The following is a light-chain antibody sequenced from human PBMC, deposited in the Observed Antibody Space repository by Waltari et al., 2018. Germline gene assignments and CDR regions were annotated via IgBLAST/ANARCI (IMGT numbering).Light chain of an antibody. Sequence: VLTQSPGTLSLSPGERATLSCRASQSASSSTLAWYQQKPGQAPRLLIYGASNRATGIPDRFSGSGSGTEFTLTIDRLEPEDFAVYYCQHYDSSRWTFGQGTKVEIK. CDR2: GAS. CDR1: QSASSST. V-gene: IGKV3-20*01. CDR3: QHYDSSRWT. J-gene: IGKJ1*01.